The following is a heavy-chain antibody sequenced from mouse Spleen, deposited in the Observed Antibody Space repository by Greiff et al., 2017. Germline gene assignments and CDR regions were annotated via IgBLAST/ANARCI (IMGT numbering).Heavy chain of an antibody. J-gene: IGHJ2*01. CDR3: ARSNYYGSSYGY. D-gene: IGHD1-1*01. CDR2: INPSSGYT. Sequence: VQLQQSGAELARPGASVKMSCKASGYTFTSYTMHWVKQRPGQGLEWIGNINPSSGYTKYNQKFKDKATFTADKSSSTAYMQLSSLTSEDSAVYYCARSNYYGSSYGYWGQGTTLTVSS. V-gene: IGHV1-4*01. CDR1: GYTFTSYT.